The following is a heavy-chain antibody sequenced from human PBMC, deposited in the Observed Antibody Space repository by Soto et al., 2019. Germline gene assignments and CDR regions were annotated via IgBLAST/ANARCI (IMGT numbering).Heavy chain of an antibody. CDR1: GYTFTSYD. V-gene: IGHV1-8*01. J-gene: IGHJ3*01. CDR3: GRGFRTHYGGYC. Sequence: ASVKVSCKASGYTFTSYDMNWVRPPTGQRFEWMGWISPSSGNTGYTQKFQGRVTMTRNTIISTAYMELSSLRSEHTAVYCCGRGFRTHYGGYCRGQLTMFTVSS. CDR2: ISPSSGNT. D-gene: IGHD4-17*01.